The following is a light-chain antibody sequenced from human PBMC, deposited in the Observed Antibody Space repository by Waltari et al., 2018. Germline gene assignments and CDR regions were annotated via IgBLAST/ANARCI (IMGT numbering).Light chain of an antibody. J-gene: IGLJ2*01. Sequence: DELTQPPSVSVSPGQTATITCSGHKLGEKFASWYQQKPGQSPVLVIYQGTKGPSGIPERFSGANSGHAATLTISGTQARYGAHYYCQACDTQTPGIFGGGTKLSV. CDR3: QACDTQTPGI. CDR2: QGT. CDR1: KLGEKF. V-gene: IGLV3-1*01.